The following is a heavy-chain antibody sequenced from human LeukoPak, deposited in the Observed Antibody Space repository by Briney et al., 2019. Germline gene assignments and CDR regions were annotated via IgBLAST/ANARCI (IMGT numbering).Heavy chain of an antibody. CDR2: IYYSGST. CDR1: GGSISSYY. CDR3: ARDPSGSYRHMMGNFDY. J-gene: IGHJ4*02. Sequence: SETLSLTCTVSGGSISSYYWSWIRQPPGKGLEWIGYIYYSGSTNYNPSLKSRVTISVDTSKNQFSLKLSSVTAADTAVYYCARDPSGSYRHMMGNFDYWGQG. V-gene: IGHV4-59*01. D-gene: IGHD1-26*01.